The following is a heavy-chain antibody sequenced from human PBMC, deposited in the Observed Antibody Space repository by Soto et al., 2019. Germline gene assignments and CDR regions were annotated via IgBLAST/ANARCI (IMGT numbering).Heavy chain of an antibody. V-gene: IGHV4-31*03. J-gene: IGHJ6*02. CDR1: GGSISSGGYY. Sequence: QVQLQESGPGLVKPSQTLSLTCTVSGGSISSGGYYWSWIRQHPGKGLEWIGYIYYSVSTYYNPSLKSRVTIYVDKSKNQLSLKLRSVTAADTAVYYCARGGELGVGGEGRYYYGMDVWGQGTTVTVSS. CDR3: ARGGELGVGGEGRYYYGMDV. CDR2: IYYSVST. D-gene: IGHD1-26*01.